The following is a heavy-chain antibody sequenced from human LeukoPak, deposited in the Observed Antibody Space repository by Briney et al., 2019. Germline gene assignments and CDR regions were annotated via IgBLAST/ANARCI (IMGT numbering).Heavy chain of an antibody. J-gene: IGHJ5*02. CDR3: ARALISRYFDWLLEDPGWFDP. V-gene: IGHV4-4*07. CDR1: AGSISNFY. CDR2: IYASGST. D-gene: IGHD3-9*01. Sequence: PSETLSLTCTVSAGSISNFYWSWIRQPAGKGLEWIGRIYASGSTNYNPSLKSRVTMSVDTSKNQLSLNLNSVTAADTAVYYCARALISRYFDWLLEDPGWFDPWGQGTLVTVSS.